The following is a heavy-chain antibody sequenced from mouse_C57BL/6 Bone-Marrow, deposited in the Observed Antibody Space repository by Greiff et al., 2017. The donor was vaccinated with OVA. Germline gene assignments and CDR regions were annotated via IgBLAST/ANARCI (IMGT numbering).Heavy chain of an antibody. CDR3: ARALGLLSYFDY. V-gene: IGHV5-16*01. J-gene: IGHJ2*01. Sequence: EVQRVESEGGLVQPGSSMKLSCTASGFTFSDYYMAWVRQVPEKGLEWVANINYDGSSTYYLDSLKSRFIISRDNAKNILYLQMSSLKSEDTATYYCARALGLLSYFDYWGQGTTLTVSS. CDR1: GFTFSDYY. CDR2: INYDGSST. D-gene: IGHD2-10*02.